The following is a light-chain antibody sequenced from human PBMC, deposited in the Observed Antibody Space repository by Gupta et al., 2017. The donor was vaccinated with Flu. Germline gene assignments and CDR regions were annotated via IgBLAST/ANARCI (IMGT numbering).Light chain of an antibody. V-gene: IGLV2-14*01. CDR1: SSYVGGYNY. CDR2: GVS. Sequence: SALTPPASVSGSPAQSITIPCTGTSSYVGGYNYVSWYQQHPGKAPKLMIYGVSKRPSGVSNRCSGSKSGNTASLTISGLQAEDEADYYCSSYTSSSTGVFGGGTKLTVL. CDR3: SSYTSSSTGV. J-gene: IGLJ2*01.